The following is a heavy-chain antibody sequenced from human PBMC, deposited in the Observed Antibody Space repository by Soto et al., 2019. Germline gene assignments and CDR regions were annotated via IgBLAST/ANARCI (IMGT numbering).Heavy chain of an antibody. D-gene: IGHD1-7*01. CDR2: IYHSGST. V-gene: IGHV4-4*02. CDR3: ARDGTRTILYYYYYGMDV. J-gene: IGHJ6*02. Sequence: SETLSLTCAVSGSTISSSNWWSWVRQPPGKGLEWIGEIYHSGSTNYNPSLKSRVTISVDKSKNQFSLKLSSVTAADTAVYYCARDGTRTILYYYYYGMDVWGQGTTVTVSS. CDR1: GSTISSSNW.